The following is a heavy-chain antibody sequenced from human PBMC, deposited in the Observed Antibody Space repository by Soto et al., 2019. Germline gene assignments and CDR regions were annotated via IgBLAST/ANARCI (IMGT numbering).Heavy chain of an antibody. CDR2: ISGSGGST. Sequence: HPGGSLRLSCAASGFTFSSYAMSWVRQAPGKGLEWVSAISGSGGSTYYADSVKGRFTISRDNSKNTLYLQMNSLRAEDTAVYYCAKSTDRYSYGLYYFDYWGQGTLVTVSS. V-gene: IGHV3-23*01. CDR1: GFTFSSYA. J-gene: IGHJ4*02. CDR3: AKSTDRYSYGLYYFDY. D-gene: IGHD5-18*01.